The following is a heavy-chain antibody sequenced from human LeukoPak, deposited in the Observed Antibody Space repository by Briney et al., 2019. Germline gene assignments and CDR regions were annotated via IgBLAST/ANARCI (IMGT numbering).Heavy chain of an antibody. V-gene: IGHV4-39*01. Sequence: SETLSLTCTVSGGSISSSSYYWSWIRQPPGKGLEWIGSIYYSGSTYYNPSLKSRVTISVDTSKNQFSLKLSSVTAADTAVYYCARHYYDSSGYIGYWGQGTLVTVSS. CDR2: IYYSGST. CDR3: ARHYYDSSGYIGY. D-gene: IGHD3-22*01. J-gene: IGHJ4*02. CDR1: GGSISSSSYY.